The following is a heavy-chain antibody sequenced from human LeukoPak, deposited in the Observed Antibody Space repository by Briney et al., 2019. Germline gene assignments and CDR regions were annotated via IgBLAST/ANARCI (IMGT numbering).Heavy chain of an antibody. V-gene: IGHV4-59*08. CDR2: ICYSGST. CDR1: GGSFSSYY. Sequence: PSETLSLTCTVSGGSFSSYYWRWIRQPPGKGLEWIGYICYSGSTKYNPSLERRVTIFVGTSKNHFFLKHSTLTTADTAVYYCSSNSCGSGSLDYWGKGTLVTVSS. D-gene: IGHD3-10*01. CDR3: SSNSCGSGSLDY. J-gene: IGHJ4*02.